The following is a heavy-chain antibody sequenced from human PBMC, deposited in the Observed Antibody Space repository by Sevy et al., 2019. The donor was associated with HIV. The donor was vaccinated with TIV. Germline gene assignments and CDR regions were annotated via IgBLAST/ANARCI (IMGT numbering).Heavy chain of an antibody. J-gene: IGHJ2*01. D-gene: IGHD3-16*02. CDR3: ARDRVVNYWYFDL. V-gene: IGHV4-4*07. CDR1: GGSMSLYY. Sequence: SETLSLTCTVSGGSMSLYYWSWIRHPAGKRLEWIGRIYPSGTTNYNPSLKSRVTMSIDAPKKPFSLKLSSVTAADTAVYYWARDRVVNYWYFDLWGRRTLVTVSS. CDR2: IYPSGTT.